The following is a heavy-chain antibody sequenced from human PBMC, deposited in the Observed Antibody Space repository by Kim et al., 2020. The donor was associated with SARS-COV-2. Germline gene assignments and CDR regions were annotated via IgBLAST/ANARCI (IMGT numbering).Heavy chain of an antibody. CDR3: AKDRVDGYNYFDY. D-gene: IGHD5-12*01. Sequence: YADSVKGRFTISRDNSKNTLYLQMNSLRAEDTAVYYCAKDRVDGYNYFDYWGQGTLVTVSS. V-gene: IGHV3-30*02. J-gene: IGHJ4*02.